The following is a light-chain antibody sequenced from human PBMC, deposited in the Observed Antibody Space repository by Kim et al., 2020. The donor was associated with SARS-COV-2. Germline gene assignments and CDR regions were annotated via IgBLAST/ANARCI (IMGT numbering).Light chain of an antibody. CDR1: SDSSASNY. CDR2: EDN. V-gene: IGLV6-57*03. Sequence: PRKTVTNSCTRSSDSSASNYVQWYKQRPGSAPTTVIYEDNQRPSGVPDRFSGSIDSSSNSASLTISGLKTEDEADYYCQSYDSSRVFGGGTQLTVL. CDR3: QSYDSSRV. J-gene: IGLJ3*02.